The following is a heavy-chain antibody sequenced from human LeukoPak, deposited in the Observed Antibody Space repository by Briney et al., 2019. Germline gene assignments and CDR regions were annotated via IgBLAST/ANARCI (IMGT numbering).Heavy chain of an antibody. D-gene: IGHD3-10*01. CDR1: GFTFSSYE. V-gene: IGHV3-48*03. Sequence: PGGSLRLSCAASGFTFSSYEMNWVRQAPGKGLEWVSYISSSGSTIYYADSVKGRFTISRDNAKNSLYLQMNSLRAEDTAVYYCARDRVWFGELVDYWGQGTLVTVSS. J-gene: IGHJ4*02. CDR3: ARDRVWFGELVDY. CDR2: ISSSGSTI.